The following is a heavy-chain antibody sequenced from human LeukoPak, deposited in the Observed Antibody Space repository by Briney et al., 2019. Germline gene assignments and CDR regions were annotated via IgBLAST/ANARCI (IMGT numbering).Heavy chain of an antibody. CDR1: GYTFTGYY. V-gene: IGHV1-2*02. D-gene: IGHD2-2*01. J-gene: IGHJ5*02. CDR3: ARGAVVVPAALNGRNWFDP. CDR2: INPNSGGT. Sequence: ASVKVSCKASGYTFTGYYMHWVRQAPGQGLEWMGWINPNSGGTNYAQKFQGRVTMTRDTSISTAYMELSRLRSDDTAVYYCARGAVVVPAALNGRNWFDPWGQGTLVTVSS.